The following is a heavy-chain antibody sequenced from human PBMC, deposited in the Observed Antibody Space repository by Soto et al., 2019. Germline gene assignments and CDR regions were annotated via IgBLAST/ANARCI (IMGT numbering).Heavy chain of an antibody. CDR2: ISYDGSHE. J-gene: IGHJ5*02. V-gene: IGHV3-30*18. Sequence: QVQLVESGGGVVQPGRSLRLSCAASGFTFSNYGMHWVRQTPGKGLEWVAVISYDGSHEFYTDSVKGRFTISRDNSKNTLYLQMNSLKTEDTAMYYCAKDPKCCTIVSLFLDNWFDPWGQGTLVTVSS. CDR3: AKDPKCCTIVSLFLDNWFDP. D-gene: IGHD2-8*01. CDR1: GFTFSNYG.